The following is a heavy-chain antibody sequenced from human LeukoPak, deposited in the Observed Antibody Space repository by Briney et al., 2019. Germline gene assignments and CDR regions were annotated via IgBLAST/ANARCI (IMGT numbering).Heavy chain of an antibody. V-gene: IGHV1-46*01. Sequence: ASVKVSCKASGYTFTSYYMHWVRQAPGQGLEWMGIINPSGGSTSYAQKFQGRVTMTRDTSTSKVYMELSSLRSEDTAVYYCARVSDCSGGSCYYFDYWGQGTLVTVSS. CDR2: INPSGGST. CDR1: GYTFTSYY. CDR3: ARVSDCSGGSCYYFDY. J-gene: IGHJ4*02. D-gene: IGHD2-15*01.